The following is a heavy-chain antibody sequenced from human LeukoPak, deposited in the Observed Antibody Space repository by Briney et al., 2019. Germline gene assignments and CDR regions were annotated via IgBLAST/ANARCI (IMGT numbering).Heavy chain of an antibody. D-gene: IGHD6-19*01. Sequence: PSETLSLTCTVSGGSTSSYYWSWLRQPPGQGLEWIGHIYYTGSTTYNPSLKSRVTISVDTSKNQFSLKLSSVTAADTAVYYCARYRSGWYRDFVYWGQGTLVTVSS. CDR2: IYYTGST. V-gene: IGHV4-59*01. CDR1: GGSTSSYY. J-gene: IGHJ4*02. CDR3: ARYRSGWYRDFVY.